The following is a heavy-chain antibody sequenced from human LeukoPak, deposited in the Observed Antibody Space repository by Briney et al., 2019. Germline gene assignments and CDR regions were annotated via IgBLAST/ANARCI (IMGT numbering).Heavy chain of an antibody. Sequence: GGSLRLSCAASGFTFSSYEMNWVRQAPGKGLEWVSYISSSGGTIYYADSVKGRFTISRHNAKNSLYLQMNSLRAEDTAVYYCARASEGYCSSTSSYTPNYYFDYWGQGTLVTVSS. J-gene: IGHJ4*02. CDR1: GFTFSSYE. CDR2: ISSSGGTI. CDR3: ARASEGYCSSTSSYTPNYYFDY. V-gene: IGHV3-48*03. D-gene: IGHD2-2*02.